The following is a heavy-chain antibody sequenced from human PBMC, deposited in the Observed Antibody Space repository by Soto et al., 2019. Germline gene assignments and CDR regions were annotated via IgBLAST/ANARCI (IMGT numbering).Heavy chain of an antibody. J-gene: IGHJ4*02. D-gene: IGHD6-13*01. Sequence: SETLSLTCAVYGGSFSGYYWSWIRQPPGKGLEWIGEINHSGSTNYNPSLKSRVTISVDTSKNQFSLKLSSVTAADTAVYYCARGIAAAGTATPCFDYWGQATLVSVSS. CDR3: ARGIAAAGTATPCFDY. CDR2: INHSGST. V-gene: IGHV4-34*01. CDR1: GGSFSGYY.